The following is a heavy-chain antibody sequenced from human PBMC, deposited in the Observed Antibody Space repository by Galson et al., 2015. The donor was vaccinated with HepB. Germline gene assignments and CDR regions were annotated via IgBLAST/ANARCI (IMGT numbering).Heavy chain of an antibody. CDR3: ARAYGDYPYYYYYYGMDV. CDR1: GFTFSSYA. CDR2: ISGSGGST. J-gene: IGHJ6*02. V-gene: IGHV3-23*01. Sequence: SLRLSCAASGFTFSSYAMSWVRQAPGKGLEWVSAISGSGGSTYYADSVKGRFTISRDNSKNTLYLQMNSLRAEDTAVYYCARAYGDYPYYYYYYGMDVWGQGTTVTVSS. D-gene: IGHD4-17*01.